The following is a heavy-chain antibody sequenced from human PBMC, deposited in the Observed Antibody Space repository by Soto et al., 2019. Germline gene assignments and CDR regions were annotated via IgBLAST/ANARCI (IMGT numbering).Heavy chain of an antibody. V-gene: IGHV3-23*01. Sequence: GGSLRLSCAASGFPFSSYAMSWVRQAPGKGLEWVSAISGSGGSTYYADSVKGRFTISRDNSKNTLYLQMNSLRAEDTAVYYCANTPWADYYYYMDVWGKGTTVTVSS. CDR2: ISGSGGST. J-gene: IGHJ6*03. D-gene: IGHD3-16*01. CDR1: GFPFSSYA. CDR3: ANTPWADYYYYMDV.